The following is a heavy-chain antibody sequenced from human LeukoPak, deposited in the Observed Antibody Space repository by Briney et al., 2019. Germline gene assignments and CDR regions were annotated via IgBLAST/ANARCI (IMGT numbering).Heavy chain of an antibody. CDR2: IRSKANSYAT. CDR3: TRLPYYGDYDDAFDI. D-gene: IGHD4-17*01. J-gene: IGHJ3*02. V-gene: IGHV3-73*01. CDR1: GFTFSGSA. Sequence: GGSLRLSCAASGFTFSGSAMHWVRQASGKGLEWVGRIRSKANSYATAYAASVKGRFTISRDDSKNTAYLQMNSLKTEDTAVYYCTRLPYYGDYDDAFDIWGQGTMVTVSS.